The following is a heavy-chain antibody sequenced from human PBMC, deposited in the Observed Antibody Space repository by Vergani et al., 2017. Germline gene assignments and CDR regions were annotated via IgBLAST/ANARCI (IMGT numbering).Heavy chain of an antibody. CDR2: ISVSSSYT. CDR3: ASDFLYTWNDSVSGY. D-gene: IGHD1-1*01. CDR1: GFTFSSYA. V-gene: IGHV3-21*01. Sequence: EVQLLESGGGLVQPGGSLRLSCAASGFTFSSYAMSWVRQAPGKGLEWVSSISVSSSYTYYADSVKGRFTISRDNAKNSLYLQMNSLRAEDTAVYYCASDFLYTWNDSVSGYWGQGTLVTVSS. J-gene: IGHJ4*02.